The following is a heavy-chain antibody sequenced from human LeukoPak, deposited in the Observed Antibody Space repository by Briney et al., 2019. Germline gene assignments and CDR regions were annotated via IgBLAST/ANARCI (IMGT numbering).Heavy chain of an antibody. V-gene: IGHV4-4*02. Sequence: SGTLSLTCAVSGGSISSSNWWSWVRQPPGKGLEWIGYIYYSGSTYYNPSLKSRVTISVDTSKNQFSLKLSSVTAADTAVYYCARDSGSSPALDYWGQGTLVTVSS. J-gene: IGHJ4*02. D-gene: IGHD6-13*01. CDR3: ARDSGSSPALDY. CDR2: IYYSGST. CDR1: GGSISSSNW.